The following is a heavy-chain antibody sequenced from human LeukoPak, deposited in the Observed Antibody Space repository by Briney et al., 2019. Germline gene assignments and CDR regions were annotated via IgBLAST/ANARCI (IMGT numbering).Heavy chain of an antibody. Sequence: GGSLRLSCAASGFTFSSYWMHWVRQAPGRGLAWVSRINSDGYSISYADSVKGRFVISRDNAKNTLYLQMNSLRAEDTAVYYCARATSKGGLDIWGQGTVVTISS. CDR1: GFTFSSYW. CDR3: ARATSKGGLDI. CDR2: INSDGYSI. V-gene: IGHV3-74*01. J-gene: IGHJ3*02. D-gene: IGHD2-15*01.